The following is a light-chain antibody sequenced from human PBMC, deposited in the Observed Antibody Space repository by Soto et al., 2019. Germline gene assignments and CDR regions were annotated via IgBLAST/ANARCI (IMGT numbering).Light chain of an antibody. V-gene: IGKV1-39*01. Sequence: DIQMTQSPSSLSASVGDRVTITCQASQDISNYLNWYQQKPGKAPKLLIHTASSLQTGVPSRFTGSGSGTDFSLTINSLQPEDFATYYCQQSYTTLWTFGQGTKVDIK. J-gene: IGKJ1*01. CDR1: QDISNY. CDR2: TAS. CDR3: QQSYTTLWT.